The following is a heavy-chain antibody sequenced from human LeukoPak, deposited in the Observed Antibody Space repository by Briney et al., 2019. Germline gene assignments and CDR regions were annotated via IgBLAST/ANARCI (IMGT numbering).Heavy chain of an antibody. CDR1: GGTFSNYA. D-gene: IGHD3-22*01. Sequence: GASVKVSCKASGGTFSNYAISWVRQAPGQGLEWMGGIIPIFGTANYAQKFQGRVTITADESTSTAYMELSSLRSEDTAVYYCARDLLPYYDSSGYHYGAFDYWGQGTLVTVSS. J-gene: IGHJ4*02. CDR2: IIPIFGTA. V-gene: IGHV1-69*13. CDR3: ARDLLPYYDSSGYHYGAFDY.